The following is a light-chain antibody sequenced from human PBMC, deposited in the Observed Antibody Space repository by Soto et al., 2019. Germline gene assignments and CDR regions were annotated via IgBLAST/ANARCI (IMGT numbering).Light chain of an antibody. J-gene: IGKJ4*01. V-gene: IGKV4-1*01. CDR1: QSVLYSSNNKNY. CDR2: WAS. CDR3: QQYYSTPDT. Sequence: DIVMTQSPDSLAVSLGERATINCKSSQSVLYSSNNKNYLAWYQQKPGQPPKLLIYWASTRESGAPDRFSGSGSGTDFTLTISSLQAEDVAVYYCQQYYSTPDTFGGGTKVEIK.